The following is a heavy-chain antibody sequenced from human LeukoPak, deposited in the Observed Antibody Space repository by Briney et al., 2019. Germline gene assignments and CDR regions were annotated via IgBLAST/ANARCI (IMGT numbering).Heavy chain of an antibody. V-gene: IGHV4-4*07. CDR1: SGSISSYY. CDR3: ARDKYSSGWYGFDP. D-gene: IGHD6-19*01. J-gene: IGHJ5*02. CDR2: IYTSGST. Sequence: PSETLSLTCTVSSGSISSYYWSWIRQPAGKGLEWTGRIYTSGSTNYNPSLKSRVTISVDKSKNQFSLKLSSVTAADTAVYYCARDKYSSGWYGFDPWGQGTLVTVSS.